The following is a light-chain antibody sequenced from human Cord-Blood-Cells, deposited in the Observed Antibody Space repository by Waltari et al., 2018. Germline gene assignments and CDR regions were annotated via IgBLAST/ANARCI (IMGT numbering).Light chain of an antibody. V-gene: IGLV2-23*01. Sequence: QSALTQPASVSGSPGQSLTIPCSGTSSDVGIYNLVSWYQQHPGKAPKLMIYEGSKRPSGVSNRFSGSKSGNTASLTISGLQAEDEADYYCCSYAGSSTYVFGTGTKVTVL. J-gene: IGLJ1*01. CDR1: SSDVGIYNL. CDR3: CSYAGSSTYV. CDR2: EGS.